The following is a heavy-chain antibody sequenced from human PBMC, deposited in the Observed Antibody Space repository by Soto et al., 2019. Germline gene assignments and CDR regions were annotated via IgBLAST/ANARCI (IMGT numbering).Heavy chain of an antibody. Sequence: QVQLVESGGRVVQPGRSLRISCAASGFTFRTFAMHWVRQAPGKGLEWVAVISNDGSIKYFLDSVKGRFTISRDNSNNTLSLQMDSLRAEDTAVDYCARDKKPFNWSPSILNSCYYGMDVWGQGTTVTVSS. CDR3: ARDKKPFNWSPSILNSCYYGMDV. V-gene: IGHV3-30-3*01. CDR2: ISNDGSIK. D-gene: IGHD1-1*01. J-gene: IGHJ6*02. CDR1: GFTFRTFA.